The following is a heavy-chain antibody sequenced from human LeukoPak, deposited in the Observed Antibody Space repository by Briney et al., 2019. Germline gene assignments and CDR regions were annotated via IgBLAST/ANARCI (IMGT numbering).Heavy chain of an antibody. Sequence: PSETLSLTCTVSGGSISSYYWSWIRQPPGKGLEWIGEINHSGSTNYNPSLKSRVTISVDTSKNQFSLKLSSVTAADTAVYYCARARGYDFWSGDAFDIWGQGTMVTVSS. CDR1: GGSISSYY. D-gene: IGHD3-3*01. CDR2: INHSGST. CDR3: ARARGYDFWSGDAFDI. J-gene: IGHJ3*02. V-gene: IGHV4-34*01.